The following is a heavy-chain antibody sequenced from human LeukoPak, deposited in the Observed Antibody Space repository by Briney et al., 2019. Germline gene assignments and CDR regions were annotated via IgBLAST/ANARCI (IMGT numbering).Heavy chain of an antibody. CDR1: GFTFSNYW. Sequence: GGSLRLSCAASGFTFSNYWMSWVRQAPGKGLEWVANIKEDGSEKYYVDSVRGRFTISRDNARNSLYLQMNSLRAEDTAVYYCASGRQLGYWGQGTLVTASS. CDR3: ASGRQLGY. V-gene: IGHV3-7*01. D-gene: IGHD6-13*01. CDR2: IKEDGSEK. J-gene: IGHJ4*02.